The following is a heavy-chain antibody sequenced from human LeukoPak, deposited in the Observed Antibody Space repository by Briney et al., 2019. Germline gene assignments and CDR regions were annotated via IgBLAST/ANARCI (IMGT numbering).Heavy chain of an antibody. D-gene: IGHD2-2*03. CDR1: GFTFNNYA. CDR3: AKDLGYCSSNSCYIGETTRRQTGFPYYYYYGMDV. Sequence: PGGSLRLSCAASGFTFNNYAMSWVRQAPGKGLEWVSTVTRSGSATYYADSVKGRFTISRDNSKNTLYLQMNSLRAEDTAVYYCAKDLGYCSSNSCYIGETTRRQTGFPYYYYYGMDVWGQGTTVTVSS. V-gene: IGHV3-23*01. CDR2: VTRSGSAT. J-gene: IGHJ6*02.